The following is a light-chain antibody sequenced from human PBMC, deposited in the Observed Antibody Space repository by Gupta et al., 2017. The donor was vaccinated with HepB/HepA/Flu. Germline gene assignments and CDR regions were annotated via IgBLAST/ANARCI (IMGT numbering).Light chain of an antibody. Sequence: EIVMTQSPATLSVSPGERATLSCRASQSVNFNLAWYQQKPGQVPRLLIYDASTRATGIPASFSGSGSGTEFTHTISSLQSEDFAVYYCQHYNNWPLTFGQGTKVEIK. CDR1: QSVNFN. CDR3: QHYNNWPLT. CDR2: DAS. V-gene: IGKV3-15*01. J-gene: IGKJ1*01.